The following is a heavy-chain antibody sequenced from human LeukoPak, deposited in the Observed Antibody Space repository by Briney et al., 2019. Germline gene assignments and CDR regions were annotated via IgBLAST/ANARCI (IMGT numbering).Heavy chain of an antibody. D-gene: IGHD6-13*01. CDR2: INHSGST. V-gene: IGHV4-34*01. Sequence: SETLSLTCAVYGGSFSGYYWSWIRQPPGKGLEWIGEINHSGSTNYNPSLKSRITISVDASKSQFSLRLSSVTAADTAVYYCARLTYSNNWYFRRGLDNWFDPWGQGTLVTVSS. J-gene: IGHJ5*02. CDR3: ARLTYSNNWYFRRGLDNWFDP. CDR1: GGSFSGYY.